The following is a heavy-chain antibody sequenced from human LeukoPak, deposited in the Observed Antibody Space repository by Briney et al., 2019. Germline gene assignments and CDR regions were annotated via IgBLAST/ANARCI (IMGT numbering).Heavy chain of an antibody. V-gene: IGHV1-69*13. J-gene: IGHJ3*02. Sequence: ASVKVSCKASGGTFSSYAISWVRQAPGQGLEWMGGIIPIFGTANYAQKFQGRVTITADESTSTAYMELSSLRSEDTAVYYCARAVRTTIFGVVMGAFGIWGQGTMVTVSS. CDR3: ARAVRTTIFGVVMGAFGI. CDR2: IIPIFGTA. CDR1: GGTFSSYA. D-gene: IGHD3-3*01.